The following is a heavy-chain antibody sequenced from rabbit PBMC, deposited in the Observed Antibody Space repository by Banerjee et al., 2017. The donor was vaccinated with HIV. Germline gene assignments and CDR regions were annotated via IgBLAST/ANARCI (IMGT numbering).Heavy chain of an antibody. CDR1: GFSFSNKAV. J-gene: IGHJ6*01. V-gene: IGHV1S45*01. Sequence: QEQLVESGGGLVKPEGSLKLSCTASGFSFSNKAVMCWVRQAPGKGLQWIACTVGGRSTFTYYASWVNGRFTISKASSTTVTLQMTSLTAADTATYFCARDTATSFSTYGMDLWGPGTLVTVS. D-gene: IGHD1-1*01. CDR3: ARDTATSFSTYGMDL. CDR2: TVGGRSTFT.